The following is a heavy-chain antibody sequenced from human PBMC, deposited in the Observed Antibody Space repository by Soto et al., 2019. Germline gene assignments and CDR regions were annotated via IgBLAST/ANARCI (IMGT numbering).Heavy chain of an antibody. D-gene: IGHD3-22*01. V-gene: IGHV1-69*01. CDR2: IIPLFGTA. J-gene: IGHJ4*02. CDR3: ARDAPHYSDSSGYPKLDFDY. CDR1: GGTFSSYA. Sequence: QVQLVQSGAEVKKPGSSVKVSCKASGGTFSSYAISWVRQAPGQGLEWMGGIIPLFGTANYAQKFQGRVTMTADESTSTADRELSSLRSEDTTVYYCARDAPHYSDSSGYPKLDFDYWCQGTLVTVST.